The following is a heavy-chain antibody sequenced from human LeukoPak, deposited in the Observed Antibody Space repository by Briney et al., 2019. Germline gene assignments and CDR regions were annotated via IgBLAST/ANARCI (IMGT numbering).Heavy chain of an antibody. CDR3: AKGRLDYGDYYVDD. Sequence: GGSLRLSCAASGFTFSNYGMSWVRQAPGKGLEWVSVISGSGGTTYNADSVKGRFTISRDNSKNTLYLQMNSLRAEDTSLYYCAKGRLDYGDYYVDDWGQGTLVTVSS. CDR1: GFTFSNYG. J-gene: IGHJ4*02. CDR2: ISGSGGTT. D-gene: IGHD2-21*02. V-gene: IGHV3-23*01.